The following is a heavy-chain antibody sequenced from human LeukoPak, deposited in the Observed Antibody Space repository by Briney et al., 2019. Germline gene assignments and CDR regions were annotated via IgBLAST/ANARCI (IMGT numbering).Heavy chain of an antibody. CDR1: GFTFSDYY. J-gene: IGHJ4*02. V-gene: IGHV3-11*01. CDR3: ARVGDYYGPLYYFDY. Sequence: GGSLRLSCAASGFTFSDYYMSWIRQAPGKGLEWVSHIHRSGSHTYYADSVRGRFTISRDNAKNSLYLQMNSLRAEDTAVYYCARVGDYYGPLYYFDYWGQGTLVTVSS. D-gene: IGHD3-10*01. CDR2: IHRSGSHT.